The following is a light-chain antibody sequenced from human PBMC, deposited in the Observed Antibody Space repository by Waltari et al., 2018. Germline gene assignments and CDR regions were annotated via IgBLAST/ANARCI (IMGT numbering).Light chain of an antibody. CDR1: QSISSW. J-gene: IGKJ2*01. Sequence: DIQMTQSPSTLSASVGDRVTITCRASQSISSWLAWYQQKPGKAPKLLIYKASSLESGVPSRFSGSGSGTEFTLTISSLQPDDFATYHCQESYTPPYTFGQGTKLEI. CDR3: QESYTPPYT. V-gene: IGKV1-5*03. CDR2: KAS.